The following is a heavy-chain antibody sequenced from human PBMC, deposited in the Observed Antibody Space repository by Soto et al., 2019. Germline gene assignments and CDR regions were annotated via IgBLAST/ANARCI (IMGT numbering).Heavy chain of an antibody. CDR2: IYWDDDK. D-gene: IGHD3-16*02. Sequence: QITLKESGPTLVKPTQTLTLTCTFSGFSLSTSGVGVGWIRQPPGKALEWLALIYWDDDKRYSPSLKSRLTIPKDTSKNHVVLTMTNMDPVDTATYYCAHSRSPRVFDYWGQGTLVTVSS. CDR1: GFSLSTSGVG. J-gene: IGHJ4*02. V-gene: IGHV2-5*02. CDR3: AHSRSPRVFDY.